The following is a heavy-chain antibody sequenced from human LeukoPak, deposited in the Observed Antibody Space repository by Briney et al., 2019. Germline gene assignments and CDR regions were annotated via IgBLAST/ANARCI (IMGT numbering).Heavy chain of an antibody. D-gene: IGHD3-3*01. V-gene: IGHV7-4-1*02. J-gene: IGHJ4*02. Sequence: ASVKVSCKASGYTFITYGINWVRQAPGQGLEWMGWINPNTGNSMYAQGFTGRFVPSLDTSVSTAYLQISSLKAEDTAVYYCARPSGTIFGVVTPFDYWGQGTLVTVSS. CDR1: GYTFITYG. CDR3: ARPSGTIFGVVTPFDY. CDR2: INPNTGNS.